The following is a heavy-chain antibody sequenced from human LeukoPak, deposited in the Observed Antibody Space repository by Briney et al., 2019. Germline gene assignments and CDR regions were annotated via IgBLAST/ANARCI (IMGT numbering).Heavy chain of an antibody. CDR2: IIPIFGTA. Sequence: SVKVSCKASGGTFSSYAISWVRQAPGQGLEWMGGIIPIFGTANYAQKFQGRVTITADESTSTAYMELSSLRSEDTAVYYCARPIAAAGPVGQWLVRGDYYYYGMDVWGQGTLVTVSS. CDR1: GGTFSSYA. V-gene: IGHV1-69*13. J-gene: IGHJ6*02. CDR3: ARPIAAAGPVGQWLVRGDYYYYGMDV. D-gene: IGHD6-13*01.